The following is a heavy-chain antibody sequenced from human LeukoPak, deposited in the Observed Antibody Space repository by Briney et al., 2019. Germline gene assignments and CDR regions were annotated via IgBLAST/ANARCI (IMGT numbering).Heavy chain of an antibody. D-gene: IGHD5-24*01. CDR2: ISGYNGNT. Sequence: ASVKVSCKASGYTFTNYGISWVRQAPGQGLEWMGWISGYNGNTNHAQKFQGRVTMTTDTSTSTAYIELRSLRSDDTAVYYCARDQGQRRDVYNFWWEDWGQGTLVIISS. CDR3: ARDQGQRRDVYNFWWED. CDR1: GYTFTNYG. V-gene: IGHV1-18*01. J-gene: IGHJ4*02.